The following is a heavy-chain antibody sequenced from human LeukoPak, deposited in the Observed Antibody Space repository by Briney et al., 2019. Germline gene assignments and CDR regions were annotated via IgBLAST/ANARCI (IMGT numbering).Heavy chain of an antibody. J-gene: IGHJ4*02. V-gene: IGHV4-59*05. CDR2: IYYSGST. CDR3: ATSGWYLLPGVY. CDR1: GGSISSYY. D-gene: IGHD6-19*01. Sequence: SETLSLTCTVSGGSISSYYWSWIRQPPGRGLEWIGSIYYSGSTYYNPSLESRVTISVDTSKNQFSLKLSSVTAADTAVYYCATSGWYLLPGVYWGQGTLVTVSS.